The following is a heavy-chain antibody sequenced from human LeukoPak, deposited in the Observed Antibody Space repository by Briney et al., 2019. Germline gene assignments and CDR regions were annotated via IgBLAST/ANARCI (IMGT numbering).Heavy chain of an antibody. J-gene: IGHJ4*02. CDR2: IRYDGDNK. CDR3: AKELQYYYDSSGYLSH. D-gene: IGHD3-22*01. V-gene: IGHV3-30*02. CDR1: GFTFSSFD. Sequence: GGSLRLSCAASGFTFSSFDIHWVRQAPGKGLEWVAFIRYDGDNKYYADSVRGRFTISRDNSKNTLYLQMKSLRSEDTAVYYCAKELQYYYDSSGYLSHWGQGTLVTVSS.